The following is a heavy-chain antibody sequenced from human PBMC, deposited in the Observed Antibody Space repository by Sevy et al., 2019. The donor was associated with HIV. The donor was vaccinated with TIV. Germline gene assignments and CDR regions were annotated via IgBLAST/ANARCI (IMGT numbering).Heavy chain of an antibody. CDR3: ARVDPYYEFGDV. V-gene: IGHV1-18*01. D-gene: IGHD3-3*01. CDR2: VTTYKDST. CDR1: GYTLNDYG. J-gene: IGHJ6*02. Sequence: ASVKVSCKASGYTLNDYGISWVRQAPGQGLAWIGWVTTYKDSTNYAQNFQGRVTLTTVTSTNTAYMELRSLRSDDTAVYYCARVDPYYEFGDVWGQGTTVTVSS.